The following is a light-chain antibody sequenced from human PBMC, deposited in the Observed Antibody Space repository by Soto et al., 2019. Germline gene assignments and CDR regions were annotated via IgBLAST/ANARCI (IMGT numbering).Light chain of an antibody. CDR1: QSVSSY. Sequence: EIVLTQSPATLSLSPGERATLSCRASQSVSSYLAWYQQKPGQAPRLLIYDASNRATGIPARFSGSGSGTDFTLTISSLEPEDLAVYYCQQRSNWPTWTFGQGTKVDIK. CDR3: QQRSNWPTWT. J-gene: IGKJ1*01. CDR2: DAS. V-gene: IGKV3-11*01.